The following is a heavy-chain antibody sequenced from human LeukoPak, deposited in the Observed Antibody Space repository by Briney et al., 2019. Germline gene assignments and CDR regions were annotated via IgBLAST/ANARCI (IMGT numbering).Heavy chain of an antibody. CDR3: AELGITMIGGV. V-gene: IGHV3-48*03. J-gene: IGHJ6*04. Sequence: GGSLRLSCAASGFTFSSYEMNCVRQAPGKGLEWVSYISSSGSTIYYADSVKGRFTISRDNAKNSLYLQMDSLRAEDTAVYYCAELGITMIGGVWGKGTTVTISS. CDR1: GFTFSSYE. CDR2: ISSSGSTI. D-gene: IGHD3-10*02.